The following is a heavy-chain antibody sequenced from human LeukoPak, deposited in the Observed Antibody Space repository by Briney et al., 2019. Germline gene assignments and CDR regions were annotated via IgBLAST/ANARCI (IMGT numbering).Heavy chain of an antibody. CDR1: RFTFSHAW. J-gene: IGHJ4*02. D-gene: IGHD6-13*01. CDR2: VKEDGSEK. Sequence: PGGSLRLSCAASRFTFSHAWMSWVRQAPGKGLEWVANVKEDGSEKYYADSVKGRFTISRDNAKNSLYLQMNSLRAEDTAVYYCARYGSIVEAGTFDYWGQGTLVTVSS. CDR3: ARYGSIVEAGTFDY. V-gene: IGHV3-7*04.